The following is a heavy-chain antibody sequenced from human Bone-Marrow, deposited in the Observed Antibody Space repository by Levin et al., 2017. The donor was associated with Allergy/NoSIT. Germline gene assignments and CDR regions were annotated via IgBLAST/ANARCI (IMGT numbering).Heavy chain of an antibody. V-gene: IGHV3-21*01. D-gene: IGHD4/OR15-4a*01. CDR1: GFSFSTYS. CDR3: ARSEASRDYGRTLDY. CDR2: ISASGTFI. Sequence: PGGSLRLSCAASGFSFSTYSMNWVRQAPGKGLEWVSTISASGTFIYYADSLKGRFTISRDNAKNSLYLQMDGLRAEDTAVYYCARSEASRDYGRTLDYWGQGTLVTVSS. J-gene: IGHJ4*02.